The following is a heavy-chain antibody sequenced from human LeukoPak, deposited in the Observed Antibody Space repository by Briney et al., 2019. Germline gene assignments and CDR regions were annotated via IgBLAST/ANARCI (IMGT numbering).Heavy chain of an antibody. V-gene: IGHV5-51*01. D-gene: IGHD6-19*01. CDR3: ARAFGFSSGWETFDY. J-gene: IGHJ4*02. CDR1: GYSFTSYW. CDR2: IYPGDSDT. Sequence: GESLKISCKGSGYSFTSYWIGWVRQMPGKGREWMGIIYPGDSDTRYSPSFQGQVTISADKSISTAYLQWSSLKASDTAMYYCARAFGFSSGWETFDYWGQGTLATVSS.